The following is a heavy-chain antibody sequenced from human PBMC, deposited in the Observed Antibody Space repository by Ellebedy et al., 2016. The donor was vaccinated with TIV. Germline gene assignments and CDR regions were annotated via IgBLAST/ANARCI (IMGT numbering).Heavy chain of an antibody. J-gene: IGHJ4*02. CDR2: ISYDGSNK. CDR3: ARGRGGSGSYYKVTYFDY. D-gene: IGHD3-10*01. Sequence: GGSLRLXXAASGFTFSSYAMHWVRQAPGKGLEWVAVISYDGSNKYYADSVKGRFTISRDNSKNTLYLQMNSLRAEDTAVYYCARGRGGSGSYYKVTYFDYWGQGTLVTVSS. CDR1: GFTFSSYA. V-gene: IGHV3-30*04.